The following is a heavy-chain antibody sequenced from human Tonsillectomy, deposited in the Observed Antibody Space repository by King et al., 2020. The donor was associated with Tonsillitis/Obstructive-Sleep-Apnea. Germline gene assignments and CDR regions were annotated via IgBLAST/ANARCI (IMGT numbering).Heavy chain of an antibody. J-gene: IGHJ6*03. V-gene: IGHV3-23*04. CDR2: ISASDNDT. CDR3: AGAPPAILYYYMYV. Sequence: VQLVESGGGLAQPGGSLRLSCAASGFTFRIYAMSWVRQAPGKGLEWVSAISASDNDTYSADSVKGRLTISRDNSQNTLFLQMNSLRAEDTAVFYCAGAPPAILYYYMYVWGKGTTVTVSS. CDR1: GFTFRIYA.